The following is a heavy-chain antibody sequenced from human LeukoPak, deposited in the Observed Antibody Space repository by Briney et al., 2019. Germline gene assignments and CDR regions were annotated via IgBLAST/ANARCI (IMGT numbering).Heavy chain of an antibody. J-gene: IGHJ4*02. CDR1: GFSLSTRGVG. CDR3: AHIGGSNYDFWSGYQPFDY. V-gene: IGHV2-5*01. D-gene: IGHD3-3*01. CDR2: IYWNDDK. Sequence: KESGPTLVKPTQTLTLTCTFSGFSLSTRGVGVGWIRQPPGKALEWLALIYWNDDKCYSPSLKSRLTITKDTSKNQVVLTMTNMDPVDTATYYCAHIGGSNYDFWSGYQPFDYWGQGTLVTVSS.